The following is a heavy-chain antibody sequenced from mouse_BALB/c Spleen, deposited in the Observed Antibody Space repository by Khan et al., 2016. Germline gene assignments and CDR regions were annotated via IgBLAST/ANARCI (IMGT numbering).Heavy chain of an antibody. Sequence: EVQLLETGGGLVQPGGSRGLSCEGSGFTFSGFWMSWVRQTPGKTLEWIGDINSDGSAINYAPSIKDRFTIFRDNDKSTLYLQMSNVRSEDTATYFCMRYDYYYCYFDVWGAGTTVTVSS. J-gene: IGHJ1*01. CDR2: INSDGSAI. CDR1: GFTFSGFW. V-gene: IGHV11-2*02. CDR3: MRYDYYYCYFDV. D-gene: IGHD1-1*01.